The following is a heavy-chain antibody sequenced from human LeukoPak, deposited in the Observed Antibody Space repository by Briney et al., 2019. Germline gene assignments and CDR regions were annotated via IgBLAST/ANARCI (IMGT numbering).Heavy chain of an antibody. D-gene: IGHD6-13*01. Sequence: SETLSLTCTVSGGSISNYYWGWIRQAPGKGLEWIGSIYYSGNTYYNSSLKSRVTISVDTSKNQFSLKLSSVTAADTAVYYCARADYSSTWSHDYYYMDVWGKGTTVTVSS. V-gene: IGHV4-39*07. J-gene: IGHJ6*03. CDR1: GGSISNYY. CDR2: IYYSGNT. CDR3: ARADYSSTWSHDYYYMDV.